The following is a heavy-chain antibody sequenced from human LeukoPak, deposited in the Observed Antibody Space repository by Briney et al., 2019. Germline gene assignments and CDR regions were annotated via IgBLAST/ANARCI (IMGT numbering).Heavy chain of an antibody. D-gene: IGHD4/OR15-4a*01. V-gene: IGHV4-59*01. CDR1: GGSISSYY. J-gene: IGHJ5*02. CDR3: ARDVLTPPYNWFDP. Sequence: SETLSLTCTVSGGSISSYYWSWIRQPPGKGLEWIGYIYYSGSTNYNPSLKSRVTISVDTSKNQFSLKLSSVTAADTAVYYCARDVLTPPYNWFDPWGQGTLVTVSS. CDR2: IYYSGST.